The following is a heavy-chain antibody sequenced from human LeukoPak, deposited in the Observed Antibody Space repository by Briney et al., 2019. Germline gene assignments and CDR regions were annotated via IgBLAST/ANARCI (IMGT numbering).Heavy chain of an antibody. CDR3: AKTSDNSWYYAY. J-gene: IGHJ4*01. Sequence: GGSLRLSCVASGFTFSSYAMSWVRQAPGKGLEWVSGITGSGGSTYYADSVKGRFAISRDNSMSTLYLLINSLRAEDTAMYYCAKTSDNSWYYAYWGQGTLVTVSS. D-gene: IGHD6-13*01. V-gene: IGHV3-23*01. CDR1: GFTFSSYA. CDR2: ITGSGGST.